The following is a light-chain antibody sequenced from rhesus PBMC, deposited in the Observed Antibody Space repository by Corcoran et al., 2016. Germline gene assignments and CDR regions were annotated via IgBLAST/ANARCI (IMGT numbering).Light chain of an antibody. J-gene: IGKJ1*01. CDR2: DAF. CDR1: QGISSY. CDR3: QQHNSYPRT. Sequence: DIQLTQSPSSLSASVGDRVTITCRARQGISSYLAWYQQKSGKTPKLLIFDAFRLQSGDPSRFSGRGSGTDVTLTISSLQTEDFATYYSQQHNSYPRTFGQGTKVEIK. V-gene: IGKV1-38*01.